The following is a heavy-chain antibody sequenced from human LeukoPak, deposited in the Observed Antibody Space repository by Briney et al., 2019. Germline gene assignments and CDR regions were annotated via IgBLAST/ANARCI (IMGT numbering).Heavy chain of an antibody. V-gene: IGHV4-4*09. CDR1: GVSKNSHY. J-gene: IGHJ4*02. CDR2: ISGSGST. Sequence: SETLSLTCSVSGVSKNSHYLNWIRQPPGKGLEWIGFISGSGSTNYNPSLMSRVTMSLETSKRQFSLKLRSVTAADTAVYYCVVSPNQDFYDYWGQGTLVAVSS. CDR3: VVSPNQDFYDY.